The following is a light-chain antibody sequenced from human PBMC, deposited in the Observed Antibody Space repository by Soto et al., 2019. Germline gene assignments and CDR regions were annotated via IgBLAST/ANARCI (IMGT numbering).Light chain of an antibody. V-gene: IGKV3-20*01. J-gene: IGKJ2*01. CDR3: QQYGSSRT. CDR1: QSVTSSY. Sequence: EIVLTQSPGTLSLSPGERATLSCRASQSVTSSYLAWYQQKPGQAPRLLIYGASSRATGAPDRFSGSGSGTHFTLTISRLEPEDFAVYYCQQYGSSRTFGQGTKLESK. CDR2: GAS.